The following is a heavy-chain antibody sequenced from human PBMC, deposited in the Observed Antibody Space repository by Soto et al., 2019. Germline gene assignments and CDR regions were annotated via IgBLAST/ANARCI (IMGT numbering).Heavy chain of an antibody. Sequence: ASVKVSCTASGYTFTSYGISWVRQAPGQGLEWMGWISAYNGNTNYAQKLQGRVTMTTDTSTSTAYMELGSLRSDDTAVYYCARDRGYCSSTSCYYYYYYGMDVWGQGTTVTVSS. J-gene: IGHJ6*02. D-gene: IGHD2-2*01. CDR3: ARDRGYCSSTSCYYYYYYGMDV. CDR2: ISAYNGNT. CDR1: GYTFTSYG. V-gene: IGHV1-18*01.